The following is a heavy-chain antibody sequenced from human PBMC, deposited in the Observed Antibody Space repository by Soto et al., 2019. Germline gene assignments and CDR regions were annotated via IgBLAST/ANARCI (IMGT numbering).Heavy chain of an antibody. D-gene: IGHD2-2*02. CDR2: IIPIFGTA. CDR1: GGTFSSYA. CDR3: ARRHCSSTSCYSGGTYYYYGMDV. Sequence: SVKVSCKASGGTFSSYAISWVRQAPGQGLEWMGGIIPIFGTANYAQKFQGRVTITADKSTSTAYMELSSLRSEDTAVYYCARRHCSSTSCYSGGTYYYYGMDVWGQGTTVTVSS. J-gene: IGHJ6*02. V-gene: IGHV1-69*06.